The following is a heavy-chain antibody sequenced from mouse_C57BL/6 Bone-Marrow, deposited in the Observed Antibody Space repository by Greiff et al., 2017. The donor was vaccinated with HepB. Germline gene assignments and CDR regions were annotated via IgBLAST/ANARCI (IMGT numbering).Heavy chain of an antibody. CDR1: GYTFSSYW. CDR2: IYPGSGST. CDR3: AKNDYDSMDY. V-gene: IGHV1-55*01. Sequence: QVQLQQPGAELVKPGASVKMSCKASGYTFSSYWITWVKQRPGQGLEWIGDIYPGSGSTNYKEKFKSKATLTVDTSSSTAYMQLSSLTSEYSSVYYCAKNDYDSMDYWGQGTSVTVSS. J-gene: IGHJ4*01.